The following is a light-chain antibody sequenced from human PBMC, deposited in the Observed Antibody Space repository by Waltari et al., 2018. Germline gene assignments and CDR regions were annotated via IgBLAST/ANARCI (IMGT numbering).Light chain of an antibody. V-gene: IGKV4-1*01. Sequence: DIVMTQSPDSLPVSLGERATINCKSSQSVLFKSNNNNYLAWYQQKSGQPPNLLIYWASTRRSGVPDRFSGSGSGTDFTLTISSLQAEDVAVYYCQQYYSAPYTFGQGTKLEIK. CDR1: QSVLFKSNNNNY. CDR3: QQYYSAPYT. J-gene: IGKJ2*01. CDR2: WAS.